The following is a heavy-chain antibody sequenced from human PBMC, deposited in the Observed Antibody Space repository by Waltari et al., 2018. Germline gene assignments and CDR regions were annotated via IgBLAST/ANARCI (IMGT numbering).Heavy chain of an antibody. J-gene: IGHJ4*02. CDR1: GFTFSSYA. CDR3: ARDPLAARSHYFDY. CDR2: ISYDGSNK. D-gene: IGHD6-6*01. Sequence: QVQLVESGGGVVQPGRSLRPSCAASGFTFSSYAMHWVRQAPGKGLEWVAVISYDGSNKYYADSVKGRFTISRDNSKNTLYLQMNSLRAEDTAVYYCARDPLAARSHYFDYWGQGTLVTVSS. V-gene: IGHV3-30-3*01.